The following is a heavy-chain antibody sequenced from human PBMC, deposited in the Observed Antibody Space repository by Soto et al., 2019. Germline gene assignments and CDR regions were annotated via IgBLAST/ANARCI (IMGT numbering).Heavy chain of an antibody. CDR2: ISWNSGSI. V-gene: IGHV3-9*01. J-gene: IGHJ4*02. CDR1: GFTFDDYA. D-gene: IGHD3-22*01. Sequence: PGGSLRLSCAASGFTFDDYAMHWVRQAPGKGLEWVSGISWNSGSIGYADSVKGRFTISRDNAKNSLYLQMNSLRAEDTALYYCAKGGPNNYYDSSGFYYFDYWGQGTLVTVSS. CDR3: AKGGPNNYYDSSGFYYFDY.